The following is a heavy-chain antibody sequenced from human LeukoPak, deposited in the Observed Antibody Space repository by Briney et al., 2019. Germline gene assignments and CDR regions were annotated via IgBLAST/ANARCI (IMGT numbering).Heavy chain of an antibody. CDR2: IYYSGST. J-gene: IGHJ5*02. V-gene: IGHV4-61*01. D-gene: IGHD2-15*01. CDR1: GGSVSSGSYY. Sequence: SETLSLTCTVSGGSVSSGSYYWSWIRQPPGKGLEWIGYIYYSGSTNYNPSLKSRVTISVDTSKNQFSLKLSPVTAADTAVYYCASGVVVAATASFDPWGQGTLVTVSS. CDR3: ASGVVVAATASFDP.